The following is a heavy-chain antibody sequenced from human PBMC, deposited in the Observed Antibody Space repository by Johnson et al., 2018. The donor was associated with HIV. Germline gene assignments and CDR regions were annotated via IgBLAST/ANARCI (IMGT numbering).Heavy chain of an antibody. Sequence: QVQLVESGGGVVQPGRSLRLSCAASGFTFSSYAMHWVRQAPGKGLEWVAVIWYDGSNKYYADSVKGRFTISRDNSKNTMYLQMNSLRAEDTAVYYCARGSITIFGGLDAFDIWGQGTMVTVSS. D-gene: IGHD3-3*01. CDR3: ARGSITIFGGLDAFDI. CDR1: GFTFSSYA. CDR2: IWYDGSNK. V-gene: IGHV3-30*04. J-gene: IGHJ3*02.